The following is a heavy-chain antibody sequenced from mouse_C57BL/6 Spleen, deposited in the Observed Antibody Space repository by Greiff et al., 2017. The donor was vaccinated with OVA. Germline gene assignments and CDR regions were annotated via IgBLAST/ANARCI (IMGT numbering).Heavy chain of an antibody. CDR2: ISSGGDYI. D-gene: IGHD2-4*01. CDR3: TRGYDYDAFDV. V-gene: IGHV5-9-1*02. Sequence: EVKLMESGEGLVKPGGSLKLSCAASGFTFSSYAMSWVRQTPEKRLEWVAYISSGGDYIYYADTVKGRFTISRDNARNTLYLQMSSLKSEDTAMYYCTRGYDYDAFDVWGTGTTVTVSS. CDR1: GFTFSSYA. J-gene: IGHJ1*03.